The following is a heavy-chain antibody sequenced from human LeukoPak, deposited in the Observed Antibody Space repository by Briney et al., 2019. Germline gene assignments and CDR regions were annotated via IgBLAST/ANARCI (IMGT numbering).Heavy chain of an antibody. J-gene: IGHJ4*02. CDR1: GYAFTGYY. V-gene: IGHV1-2*07. CDR3: ARGGSRITMTVVVIPGDY. D-gene: IGHD3-22*01. Sequence: ASVKLSCKASGYAFTGYYMHWVRHAPGQGLEWMGWINPKSGGTNYAHKFQGRVTITRDPSISTAYMELSSLRSDDTAVYYCARGGSRITMTVVVIPGDYWGQGNLVTVSS. CDR2: INPKSGGT.